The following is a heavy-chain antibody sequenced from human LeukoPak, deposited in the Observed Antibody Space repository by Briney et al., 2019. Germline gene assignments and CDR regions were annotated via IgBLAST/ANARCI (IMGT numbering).Heavy chain of an antibody. CDR3: ARGIESRFQVVVITHGAFDI. Sequence: PSETLSLTCTASGGSISSSSYCWGWIRQPPGKGLEWIGSIYYSGSTYYNPSLKSRVTISVDTSKNQFSLKLSSVTAADTAVYYCARGIESRFQVVVITHGAFDIWGQGTMVTVSS. J-gene: IGHJ3*02. CDR2: IYYSGST. CDR1: GGSISSSSYC. D-gene: IGHD3-22*01. V-gene: IGHV4-39*07.